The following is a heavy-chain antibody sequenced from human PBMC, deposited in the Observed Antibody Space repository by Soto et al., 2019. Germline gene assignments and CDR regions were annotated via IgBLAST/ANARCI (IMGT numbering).Heavy chain of an antibody. V-gene: IGHV3-74*03. CDR1: GFDFSNYW. D-gene: IGHD4-17*01. J-gene: IGHJ5*02. Sequence: GGSLRLSCGASGFDFSNYWMLWVRQAPGKGLVWVSRINGDGSDIKYADSVKGRFTISRDNAKNTVYLQMNSLRADDTAVYYCARDQTTGDWFDAWGQGALVTVSS. CDR3: ARDQTTGDWFDA. CDR2: INGDGSDI.